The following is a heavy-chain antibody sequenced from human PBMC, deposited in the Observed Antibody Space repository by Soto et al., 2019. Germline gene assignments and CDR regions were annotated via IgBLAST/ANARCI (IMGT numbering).Heavy chain of an antibody. V-gene: IGHV1-69*13. CDR1: GSTFTSYA. J-gene: IGHJ3*02. Sequence: SVKVSCKASGSTFTSYAINWVRQAPGQGLQWMGRIIPFFGTADYAQKFQGRVTITADESTSTAYMALSSLRSEDTAIYYCATALNFYDSSGFYRPGAFDIWGQGTMVTVSS. CDR3: ATALNFYDSSGFYRPGAFDI. CDR2: IIPFFGTA. D-gene: IGHD3-22*01.